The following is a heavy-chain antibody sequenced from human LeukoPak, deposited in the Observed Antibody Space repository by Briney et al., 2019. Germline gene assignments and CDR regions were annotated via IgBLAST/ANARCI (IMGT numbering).Heavy chain of an antibody. V-gene: IGHV3-74*01. Sequence: TGGSLRPSCAASGFTFSSYWMNWVRQAPGKGLVWVSRINSDGSSTSYADSVKGRFIVSRDNAKNTLYLQMNSLRAEDTAVYYCATDFYGMDVWGQGTTVTVSS. CDR1: GFTFSSYW. CDR3: ATDFYGMDV. J-gene: IGHJ6*02. CDR2: INSDGSST.